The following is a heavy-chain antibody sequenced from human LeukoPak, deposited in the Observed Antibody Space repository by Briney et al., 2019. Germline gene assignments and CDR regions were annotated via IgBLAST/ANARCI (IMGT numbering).Heavy chain of an antibody. Sequence: PGGSLRLSCAASGFSFSNFWMNWVRQAPGKALEWVANIKQEGTETHYMDSVKGRFTISRDNAKNSLYLQMNSLRAEDTAVYYCAKPTHGGYGGYWYGVDVWGQGTTVTVSS. D-gene: IGHD4-23*01. CDR2: IKQEGTET. CDR3: AKPTHGGYGGYWYGVDV. V-gene: IGHV3-7*01. CDR1: GFSFSNFW. J-gene: IGHJ6*02.